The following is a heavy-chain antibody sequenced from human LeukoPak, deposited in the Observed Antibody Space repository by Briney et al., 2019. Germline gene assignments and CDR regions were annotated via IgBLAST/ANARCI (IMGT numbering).Heavy chain of an antibody. D-gene: IGHD5-18*01. CDR1: GGSFSGYY. CDR2: INHSGST. V-gene: IGHV4-34*01. J-gene: IGHJ4*02. Sequence: PSETLSLTCAVYGGSFSGYYWSWIRQPPGKGLEWIGEINHSGSTNYNPSLKSRVTISVDMSKNQFSLKLSSVTAADTAVYYCARRRQLWSLAFDYWGQGTLVTVSS. CDR3: ARRRQLWSLAFDY.